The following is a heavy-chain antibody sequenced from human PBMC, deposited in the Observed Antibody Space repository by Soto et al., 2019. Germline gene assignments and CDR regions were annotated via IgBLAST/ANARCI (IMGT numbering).Heavy chain of an antibody. CDR2: INHSGTV. D-gene: IGHD3-10*01. CDR1: GGAFNGYY. CDR3: ARAGAALVRGSIGGSDY. J-gene: IGHJ4*02. Sequence: QVHLQQWGAGLLKPSETLSLTCAVNGGAFNGYYWTWIRQSPGKGLQWIGEINHSGTVDYNPSLKSRVTFSIDTSKKQFSLTLTSVTAADTAVYYCARAGAALVRGSIGGSDYWGQGTLVTVSS. V-gene: IGHV4-34*01.